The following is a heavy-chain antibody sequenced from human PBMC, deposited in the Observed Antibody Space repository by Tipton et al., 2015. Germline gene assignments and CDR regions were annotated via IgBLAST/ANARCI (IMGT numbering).Heavy chain of an antibody. CDR3: ARQSGSYRWFDP. V-gene: IGHV3-66*04. D-gene: IGHD1-26*01. Sequence: SLRLSCAASGFTFSSYAMSWVRQAPGKGLEWVSVIYSGGSTYYADSVKGRFTISRDNSKNTLYLQMNSLRAEDTAVYYCARQSGSYRWFDPWGQGTLVTVSS. J-gene: IGHJ5*02. CDR1: GFTFSSYA. CDR2: IYSGGST.